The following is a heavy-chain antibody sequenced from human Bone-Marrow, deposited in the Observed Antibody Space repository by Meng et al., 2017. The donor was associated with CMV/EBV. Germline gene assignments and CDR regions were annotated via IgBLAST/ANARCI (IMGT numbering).Heavy chain of an antibody. Sequence: GESLKISCAASGFTFSSYSMNWVRQAPGKGLEWVSSISSSSSYIYYADSVKGRFTISRDNAKNSLYLQMNSLRAEDTAVYYCARVGCVLLNPGDCEYFQHWGQGTLVTVSS. CDR2: ISSSSSYI. J-gene: IGHJ1*01. CDR1: GFTFSSYS. D-gene: IGHD3-3*01. CDR3: ARVGCVLLNPGDCEYFQH. V-gene: IGHV3-21*01.